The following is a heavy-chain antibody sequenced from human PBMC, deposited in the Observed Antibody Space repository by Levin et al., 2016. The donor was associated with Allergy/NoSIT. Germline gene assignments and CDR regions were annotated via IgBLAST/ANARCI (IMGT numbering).Heavy chain of an antibody. CDR3: ARCGVVPAAMGDYYYYGMDV. J-gene: IGHJ6*02. Sequence: WIRQPPGKGLEWIGYIYYSGSTNYNPSLKSRVTISVDTSKNQFSLKLSSVTAADTAVYYCARCGVVPAAMGDYYYYGMDVWGQGTTVTVSS. D-gene: IGHD2-2*01. CDR2: IYYSGST. V-gene: IGHV4-59*08.